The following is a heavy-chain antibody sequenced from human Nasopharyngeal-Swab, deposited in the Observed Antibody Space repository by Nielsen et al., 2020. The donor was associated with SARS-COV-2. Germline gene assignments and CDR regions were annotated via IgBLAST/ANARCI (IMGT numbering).Heavy chain of an antibody. V-gene: IGHV2-70*01. CDR2: IDWDDDK. J-gene: IGHJ4*02. CDR3: ARSVGATVDY. CDR1: GGSFSGYY. Sequence: TLSLTCAVYGGSFSGYYWSWIRQPPGKALEWLALIDWDDDKYYSTSLKTRLTISKDTSKNQVVLTMTNMDPVDTATYYCARSVGATVDYWGQGTLVTVSS. D-gene: IGHD1-26*01.